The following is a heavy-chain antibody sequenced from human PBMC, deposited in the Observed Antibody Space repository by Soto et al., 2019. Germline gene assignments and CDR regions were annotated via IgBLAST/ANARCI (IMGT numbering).Heavy chain of an antibody. D-gene: IGHD6-19*01. Sequence: PSETLSLTCIVSGGSISSYYWSWIRQPPGKGLEWIGYIYYSGSTNYNPSLKSRVTISVDTSKNQFSLTLRSVTAADTAVYFCARGLPIAVAGHEESVYFDYWGQGTLVTVSS. J-gene: IGHJ4*02. CDR2: IYYSGST. CDR3: ARGLPIAVAGHEESVYFDY. CDR1: GGSISSYY. V-gene: IGHV4-59*01.